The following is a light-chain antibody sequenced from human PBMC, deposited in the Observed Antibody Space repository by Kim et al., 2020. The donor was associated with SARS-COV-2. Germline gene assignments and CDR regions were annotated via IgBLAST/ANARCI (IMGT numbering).Light chain of an antibody. J-gene: IGLJ1*01. V-gene: IGLV3-21*04. CDR2: YNT. Sequence: APGTTATFTCVGNNIGRKNVHWYQQKAGQAPVLVIYYNTDRPSGIPDRFSGSNSGNTATLTISRVEAGDEADYYCQLWDSSTDHYVFGTGTKVTVL. CDR3: QLWDSSTDHYV. CDR1: NIGRKN.